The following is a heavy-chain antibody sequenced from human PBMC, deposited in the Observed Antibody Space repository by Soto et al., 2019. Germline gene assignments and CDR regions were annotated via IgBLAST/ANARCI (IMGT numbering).Heavy chain of an antibody. CDR3: ARDWDVGAARLGGPRWFDP. CDR2: ISSSSSYT. CDR1: GFTFSDYY. D-gene: IGHD6-6*01. V-gene: IGHV3-11*06. J-gene: IGHJ5*02. Sequence: GASLRLSCAASGFTFSDYYMSWIRQAPGKGLEWVSYISSSSSYTNYADSVKGRFTISRDNAKNSLYLQMNSLRAEDTAVYYCARDWDVGAARLGGPRWFDPWGQGTLVTVSS.